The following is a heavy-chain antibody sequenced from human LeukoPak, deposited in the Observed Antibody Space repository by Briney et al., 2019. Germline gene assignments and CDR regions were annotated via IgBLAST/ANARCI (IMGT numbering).Heavy chain of an antibody. CDR3: ARAPGVRGSYRFSWFDP. V-gene: IGHV4-34*01. J-gene: IGHJ5*02. Sequence: PSETLSLICAVYGGSFSGYYWSWIRQPPGKGLEWIGEINHSGSTNYNPSLKSRVTISVDTSKNQFSLKLSSVTAADTAVYYCARAPGVRGSYRFSWFDPWGQGTLVTVSS. CDR2: INHSGST. CDR1: GGSFSGYY. D-gene: IGHD3-16*02.